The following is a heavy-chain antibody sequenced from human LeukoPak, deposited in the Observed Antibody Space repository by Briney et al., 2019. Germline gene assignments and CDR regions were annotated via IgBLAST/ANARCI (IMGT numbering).Heavy chain of an antibody. Sequence: SQTLSLTCAVYGGSFSGYYWSWIRQPPGKGLEWIGEINHSGSTNYNPSLKSRVTISVDTSKNQFSLKLSSVTAADTAVYYCARGRAAPHVNFDYWGQGTLVTVSS. CDR1: GGSFSGYY. J-gene: IGHJ4*02. D-gene: IGHD6-6*01. CDR3: ARGRAAPHVNFDY. CDR2: INHSGST. V-gene: IGHV4-34*01.